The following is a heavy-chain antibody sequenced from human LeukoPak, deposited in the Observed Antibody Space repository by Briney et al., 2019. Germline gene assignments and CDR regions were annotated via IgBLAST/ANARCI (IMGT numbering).Heavy chain of an antibody. D-gene: IGHD2-2*01. Sequence: PGRSLRLSCAAPGFSFSTYGMHWVRQAPGKGLQWVAVIWNDGGNKQYVDYVKGRFTISRDNSKNTLYLQMNTLRVEDTAVYYCAKDKSQTRADYYMDVWGMGTTVTVSS. V-gene: IGHV3-33*06. J-gene: IGHJ6*03. CDR1: GFSFSTYG. CDR3: AKDKSQTRADYYMDV. CDR2: IWNDGGNK.